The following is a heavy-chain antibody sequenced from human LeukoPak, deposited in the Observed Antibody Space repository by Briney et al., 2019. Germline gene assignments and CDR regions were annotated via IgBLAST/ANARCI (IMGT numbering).Heavy chain of an antibody. V-gene: IGHV3-23*01. CDR2: ISGSGATT. J-gene: IGHJ4*02. D-gene: IGHD6-25*01. Sequence: PGGSLRLSCAASGFTFSSYAMNWVRQAPGKGLEWVSGISGSGATTDYADSVKGRFTISRDNSKNALYLQMNSLRAEDTAVYYCAKSARGYSSGHFDYWGQGTLVTVSS. CDR3: AKSARGYSSGHFDY. CDR1: GFTFSSYA.